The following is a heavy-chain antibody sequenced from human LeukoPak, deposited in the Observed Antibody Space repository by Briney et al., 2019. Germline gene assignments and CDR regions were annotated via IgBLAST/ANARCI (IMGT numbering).Heavy chain of an antibody. J-gene: IGHJ5*02. CDR3: AHRHDFWSGYYTSYNWFDP. CDR2: IFSDHDK. Sequence: SGPTLVNPTQTLTLTCTFSGFSPSTSGVGLVWIRQPPDNALDRLRPIFSDHDKRYRPSLKRRLTITTDTSKNQVVLTMTHMDPVDTATYYCAHRHDFWSGYYTSYNWFDPWGQGTLVTVSS. CDR1: GFSPSTSGVG. V-gene: IGHV2-5*02. D-gene: IGHD3-3*01.